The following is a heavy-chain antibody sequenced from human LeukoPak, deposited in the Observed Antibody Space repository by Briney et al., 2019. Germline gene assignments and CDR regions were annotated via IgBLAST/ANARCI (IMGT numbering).Heavy chain of an antibody. D-gene: IGHD3-22*01. CDR3: ARENSYYDTSGYYFGSGYFDY. CDR1: GGSFSPYY. V-gene: IGHV4-59*01. J-gene: IGHJ4*02. CDR2: IYYSGST. Sequence: SETLSLTCTVSGGSFSPYYWIWIRQPPGKGLEWIGYIYYSGSTNYNPSLQSRVTISVDTSKNQFSLRLSSVTAADTAVYYCARENSYYDTSGYYFGSGYFDYWGQGTLVTVSS.